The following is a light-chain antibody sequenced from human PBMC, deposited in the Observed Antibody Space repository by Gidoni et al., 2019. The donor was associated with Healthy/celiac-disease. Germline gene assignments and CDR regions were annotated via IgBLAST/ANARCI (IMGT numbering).Light chain of an antibody. CDR1: QDISNY. Sequence: DIQMTQSPSALSASVVDRVTITCQASQDISNYLNWYQQKPGKAPQLLIYDASNLETGVPSRFSGSGSGTDFTFTISSLQPEDIATYYCQQYDNLPLTFGGGTKVEIK. J-gene: IGKJ4*01. V-gene: IGKV1-33*01. CDR2: DAS. CDR3: QQYDNLPLT.